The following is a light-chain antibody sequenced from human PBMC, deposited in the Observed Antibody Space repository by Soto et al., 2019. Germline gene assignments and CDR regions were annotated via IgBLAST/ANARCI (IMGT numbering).Light chain of an antibody. V-gene: IGKV1-6*01. J-gene: IGKJ5*01. CDR3: IQDYNYPY. CDR2: AAS. CDR1: QGIRND. Sequence: AIQMTQSPSSLSASVGDRVTITCRASQGIRNDLGWYQQKPGKAPKLLIYAASSLQSGVPSRFSGSGSGTDFTLTISSLQPEDFATYYCIQDYNYPYFGQGTRLAIK.